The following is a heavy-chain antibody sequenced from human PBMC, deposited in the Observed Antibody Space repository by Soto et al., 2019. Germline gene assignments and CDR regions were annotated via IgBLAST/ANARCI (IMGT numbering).Heavy chain of an antibody. CDR1: GGTFSSYA. V-gene: IGHV1-69*06. D-gene: IGHD1-26*01. J-gene: IGHJ6*02. CDR3: ARDPYQWELRRVSGYYYYGMDV. CDR2: IIPIFGTA. Sequence: SVKVSCKASGGTFSSYAISWVRQAPGQGLEWMGGIIPIFGTANYAQKFQGRVTITAHKSTSTAYMELSSLRSEDTAVYYCARDPYQWELRRVSGYYYYGMDVWGQGTTVTVSS.